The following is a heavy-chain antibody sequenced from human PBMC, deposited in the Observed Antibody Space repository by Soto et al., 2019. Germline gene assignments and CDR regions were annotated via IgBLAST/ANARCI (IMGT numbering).Heavy chain of an antibody. D-gene: IGHD3-10*01. V-gene: IGHV4-39*01. CDR1: GGSISSSSYY. CDR3: ARYGSGSYYSLSYYFDY. J-gene: IGHJ4*02. CDR2: IYYSGST. Sequence: SETLSLTCTVSGGSISSSSYYWGWIRQPPGKGLEWIGSIYYSGSTYYNPSLKSRVTISVDTSKNQFSLKLSSVTAADTAVYYCARYGSGSYYSLSYYFDYWGQGTLVTVSS.